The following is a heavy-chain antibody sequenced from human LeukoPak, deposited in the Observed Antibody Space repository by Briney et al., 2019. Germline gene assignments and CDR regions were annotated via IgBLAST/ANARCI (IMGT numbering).Heavy chain of an antibody. CDR3: ARVLLRPIAISAAGTFGY. V-gene: IGHV1-2*02. CDR1: GYTFTGYY. D-gene: IGHD6-13*01. Sequence: GASVKVSCKASGYTFTGYYMHWVRQAPGQGLEWMGWINPNSGGTNYAQKFQGRVTMTRDTSISTAHMELSRLRSDDTAVYYCARVLLRPIAISAAGTFGYWGQGTLVTVSS. CDR2: INPNSGGT. J-gene: IGHJ4*02.